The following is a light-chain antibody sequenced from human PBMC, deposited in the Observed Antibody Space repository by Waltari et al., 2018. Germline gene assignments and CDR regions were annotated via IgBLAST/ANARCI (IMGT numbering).Light chain of an antibody. CDR1: QSIRSY. V-gene: IGKV1-39*01. Sequence: CLASQSIRSYLNWYQQKPGKAPKFLIYAASSLQSGVPSRFTGSGSGTDFTLTISSLQPEDFATYYCQQSYSTPLTFGGGTKVEIK. CDR2: AAS. CDR3: QQSYSTPLT. J-gene: IGKJ4*01.